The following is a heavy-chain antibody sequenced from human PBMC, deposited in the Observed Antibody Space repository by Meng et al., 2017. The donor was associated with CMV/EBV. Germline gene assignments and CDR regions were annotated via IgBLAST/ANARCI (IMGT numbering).Heavy chain of an antibody. Sequence: SETLSLTCAVFGGSFSGYYWSWIRQPPGKGLEWIGEINHSGSTNHNLSLKSRVTISVDTSKNQFSLKLSSVTAADTAVYYCARFQGWGTKNSYSNYTTSDYWGQGTLVTVSS. CDR3: ARFQGWGTKNSYSNYTTSDY. CDR1: GGSFSGYY. V-gene: IGHV4-34*01. J-gene: IGHJ4*02. CDR2: INHSGST. D-gene: IGHD4-11*01.